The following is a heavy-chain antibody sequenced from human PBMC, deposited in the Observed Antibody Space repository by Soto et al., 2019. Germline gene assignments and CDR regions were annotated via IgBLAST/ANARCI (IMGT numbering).Heavy chain of an antibody. CDR2: IYPGDSDT. D-gene: IGHD6-13*01. J-gene: IGHJ4*02. Sequence: GASLKISCQGSGYSFTSYWIGWVRQMPGKGLEWMGIIYPGDSDTRYSPSFQGQVTISADKSISTAYLQWSSLKASDTAMYYCARHDERSGYSSSSYWGQGTLVTVSS. V-gene: IGHV5-51*01. CDR1: GYSFTSYW. CDR3: ARHDERSGYSSSSY.